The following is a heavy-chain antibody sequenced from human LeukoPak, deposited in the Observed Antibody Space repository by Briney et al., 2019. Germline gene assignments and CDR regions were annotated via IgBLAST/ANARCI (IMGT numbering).Heavy chain of an antibody. D-gene: IGHD3-16*02. Sequence: GGSLRLSCAASGFTFDDYAMHWVRQAPGKGLEWVSGISWNSGSIGYADSVKGRFTISRDNAKNSLYLQMNSLRAEDTALYYCAKDMDDYVWGSYRQGYFDYWGQGTLVTVSS. CDR2: ISWNSGSI. CDR1: GFTFDDYA. CDR3: AKDMDDYVWGSYRQGYFDY. J-gene: IGHJ4*02. V-gene: IGHV3-9*01.